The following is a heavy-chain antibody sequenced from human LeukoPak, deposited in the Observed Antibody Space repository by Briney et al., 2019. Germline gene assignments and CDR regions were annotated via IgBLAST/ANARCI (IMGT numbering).Heavy chain of an antibody. CDR3: ARGREMRTSGWFKH. J-gene: IGHJ4*02. D-gene: IGHD6-19*01. V-gene: IGHV5-51*01. CDR1: GYDFSTYW. CDR2: VYPGNSDI. Sequence: GESLKISCKTSGYDFSTYWTAWVRQMPGKGLEWMGIVYPGNSDIRYSPSFQGQVVISADNSVTTAYLQWSNLKASDTAIYYCARGREMRTSGWFKHWGQGTLVTVSS.